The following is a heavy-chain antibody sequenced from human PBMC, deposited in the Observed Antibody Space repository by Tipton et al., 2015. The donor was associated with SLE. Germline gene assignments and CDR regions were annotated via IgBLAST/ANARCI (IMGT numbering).Heavy chain of an antibody. CDR3: ATLITGTPW. J-gene: IGHJ4*02. CDR2: PADGQT. V-gene: IGHV1-69-2*01. D-gene: IGHD1-7*01. Sequence: PADGQTMYAEQFQGRVTITADTSTDTAYMELSSLRSEDTAVYYCATLITGTPWWGQGTLVTVSS.